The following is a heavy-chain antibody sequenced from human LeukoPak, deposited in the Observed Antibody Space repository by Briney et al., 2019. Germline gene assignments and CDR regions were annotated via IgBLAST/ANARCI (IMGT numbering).Heavy chain of an antibody. CDR3: ARSNHGEGVYYYYYYMDV. V-gene: IGHV3-21*01. J-gene: IGHJ6*03. D-gene: IGHD2-21*01. CDR1: GFTFSSYS. CDR2: ISSSSTYI. Sequence: GGSLRLSCAASGFTFSSYSMNWVRQAPGKGLEWVSFISSSSTYIYYADSMKGRFTISRDDAKSSLYLQMNSLRAEDTAVYYCARSNHGEGVYYYYYYMDVWGKGTTVTVSS.